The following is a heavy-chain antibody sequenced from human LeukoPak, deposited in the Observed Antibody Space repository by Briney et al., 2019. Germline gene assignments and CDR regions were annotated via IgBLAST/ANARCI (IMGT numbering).Heavy chain of an antibody. V-gene: IGHV3-49*04. J-gene: IGHJ4*02. Sequence: PGGSLRLSCTASGFTFGDYAMSWVRQAPGKGLEWVGFIRSKAYGGTTEYAASVKGRFTISRDDSKSSAYLQMNSLKTEDTAVYYCIRGRVHLDYWGQGTLVTVSS. CDR3: IRGRVHLDY. CDR1: GFTFGDYA. CDR2: IRSKAYGGTT.